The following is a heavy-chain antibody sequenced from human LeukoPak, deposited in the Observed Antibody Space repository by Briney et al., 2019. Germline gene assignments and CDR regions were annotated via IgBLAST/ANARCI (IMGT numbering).Heavy chain of an antibody. J-gene: IGHJ4*02. V-gene: IGHV4-34*01. CDR3: ARGRAGATGY. CDR2: INHSGST. D-gene: IGHD1-26*01. CDR1: GGSFSGYY. Sequence: SETLSLTCAVYGGSFSGYYWSWIRQPPGKGLEWIGEINHSGSTNYNPPLKSRVTISVDTSKNQFSLKLSSVTAADTAVYYCARGRAGATGYWGQGTLVTVSS.